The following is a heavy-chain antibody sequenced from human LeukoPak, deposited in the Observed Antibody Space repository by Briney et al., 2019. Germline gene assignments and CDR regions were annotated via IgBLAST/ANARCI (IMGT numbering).Heavy chain of an antibody. CDR3: ARSGWFGELSMYYFDY. Sequence: GGPLRLSCAASGFTVSSNYMSWVRQAPGKGLEWVSVIYSGGSTYYADSVKGRFTISRDNSKNTLYLQMNSLRAEDTAVYYCARSGWFGELSMYYFDYWGQGTLVTVSS. D-gene: IGHD3-10*01. CDR2: IYSGGST. V-gene: IGHV3-66*01. CDR1: GFTVSSNY. J-gene: IGHJ4*02.